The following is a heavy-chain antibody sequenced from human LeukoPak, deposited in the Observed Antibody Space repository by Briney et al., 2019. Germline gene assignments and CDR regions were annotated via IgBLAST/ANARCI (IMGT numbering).Heavy chain of an antibody. D-gene: IGHD3-22*01. CDR2: IIPIFGTA. CDR3: AREAIRRPHYDSSGYFLARYFDL. J-gene: IGHJ2*01. Sequence: ASVKVSCKGSGGTFTSYAISWGRQAPGQGREWRGGIIPIFGTANYAQKFQGRVTITTEESTKTDYMERSSLRYEDTAVYYCAREAIRRPHYDSSGYFLARYFDLWGRGTLVTVSS. CDR1: GGTFTSYA. V-gene: IGHV1-69*05.